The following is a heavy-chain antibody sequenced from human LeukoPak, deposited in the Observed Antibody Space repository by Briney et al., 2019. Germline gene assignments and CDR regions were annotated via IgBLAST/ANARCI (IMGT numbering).Heavy chain of an antibody. CDR3: ARDKELHCSSTSCYYYYYGMDV. CDR1: GYTFTSYG. V-gene: IGHV1-18*04. D-gene: IGHD2-2*01. CDR2: ISAYNGNT. Sequence: ASVKVSCKASGYTFTSYGISWVRQAPRQGLEWMGWISAYNGNTNYAQKLQGRVTMTTDTSTSTAYMELRSLRSDDTAVYYCARDKELHCSSTSCYYYYYGMDVWGKGTTVTVSS. J-gene: IGHJ6*04.